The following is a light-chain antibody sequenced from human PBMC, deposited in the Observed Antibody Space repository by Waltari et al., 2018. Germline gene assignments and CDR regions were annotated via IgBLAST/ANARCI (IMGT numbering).Light chain of an antibody. CDR2: GAS. CDR1: QSVSRS. V-gene: IGKV3-20*01. J-gene: IGKJ1*01. Sequence: IVLTQSPGTLSLSPGERATLSCRASQSVSRSLAWYQQKPGQAPKRLIYGASTRATGIPDRCTGSGSGTDFSLTISSLQPEDFAIYFCQHYVRLPATFGQGTKVEIK. CDR3: QHYVRLPAT.